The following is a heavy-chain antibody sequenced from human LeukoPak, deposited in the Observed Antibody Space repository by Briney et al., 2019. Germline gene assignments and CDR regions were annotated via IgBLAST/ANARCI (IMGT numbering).Heavy chain of an antibody. Sequence: GGSLRLSCAASGFTVSSNYMSWVRQAPGKGLEWVSVIYSGGSTYYADSVKGRFTISRDNSKNTLYLQMNSLRAEGTAVYYCARLRGYSYGYLDYWGQGTLVTVSS. CDR2: IYSGGST. V-gene: IGHV3-53*01. J-gene: IGHJ4*02. CDR1: GFTVSSNY. D-gene: IGHD5-18*01. CDR3: ARLRGYSYGYLDY.